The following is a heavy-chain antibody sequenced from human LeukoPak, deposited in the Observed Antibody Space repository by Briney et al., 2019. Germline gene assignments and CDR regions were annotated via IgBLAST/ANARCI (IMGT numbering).Heavy chain of an antibody. Sequence: GGSLRLSCAASGFTFSSYWMSWVRQAPGKGLEWVANIKQEGSEKYYVDSVKGRFTISRDNAKNSLYLQMNSLRAEDTAVYYCAREYYYDSSGYQGDAFDIWGQGTMVTVSS. CDR3: AREYYYDSSGYQGDAFDI. CDR2: IKQEGSEK. V-gene: IGHV3-7*01. D-gene: IGHD3-22*01. J-gene: IGHJ3*02. CDR1: GFTFSSYW.